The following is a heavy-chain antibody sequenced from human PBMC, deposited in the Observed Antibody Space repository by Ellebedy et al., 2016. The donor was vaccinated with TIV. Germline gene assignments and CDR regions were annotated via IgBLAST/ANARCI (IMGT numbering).Heavy chain of an antibody. V-gene: IGHV3-21*01. CDR2: ISSSSSSYI. J-gene: IGHJ6*02. D-gene: IGHD3-10*01. CDR3: ARNSMVRGAFGWDYYYGMDV. Sequence: GESLKISXAASGFTFSSYSMNWVRQAPGKGLEWVSSISSSSSSYISYADSLKGRFTISRDNAKNSLYLQMNSLRAEDTAVYYCARNSMVRGAFGWDYYYGMDVWGQGTTVTVSS. CDR1: GFTFSSYS.